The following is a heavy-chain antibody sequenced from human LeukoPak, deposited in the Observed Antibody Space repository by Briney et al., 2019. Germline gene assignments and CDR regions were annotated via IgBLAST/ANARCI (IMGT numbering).Heavy chain of an antibody. CDR1: GGSFSGYY. CDR3: ARHGRRFVLRFLEVL. J-gene: IGHJ4*02. CDR2: IYYSGST. V-gene: IGHV4-39*01. Sequence: SETLSLTCAVYGGSFSGYYWGWIRQPPGKGLEWIGSIYYSGSTYYNPSLKSRVTISVDTSKNQFSLKLSSVTAADTAVYYCARHGRRFVLRFLEVLWGQGTLVTVSS. D-gene: IGHD3-3*01.